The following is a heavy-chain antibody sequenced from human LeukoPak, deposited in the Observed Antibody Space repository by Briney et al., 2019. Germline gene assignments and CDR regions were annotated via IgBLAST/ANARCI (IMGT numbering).Heavy chain of an antibody. CDR2: IYYSGST. CDR3: ARDSPFTKDAFDI. J-gene: IGHJ3*02. V-gene: IGHV4-39*02. Sequence: SETLSLTCTVSGGSISSSSYYWGWIRQPPGKGLEWIGSIYYSGSTYYNPSLKSRVTISVDTSKNQFSLKLSSVTAADTAVYYCARDSPFTKDAFDIWGQGTMVTVSS. D-gene: IGHD2-2*01. CDR1: GGSISSSSYY.